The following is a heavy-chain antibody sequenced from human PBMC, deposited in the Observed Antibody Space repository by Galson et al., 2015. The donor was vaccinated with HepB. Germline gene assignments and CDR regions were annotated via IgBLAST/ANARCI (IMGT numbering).Heavy chain of an antibody. D-gene: IGHD2-15*01. Sequence: TLSLTCTVSGGSISSGGYSWSWIRQPPGKGLEWIGYIYHSGSTYYNPSLKSRVTISVDRSKNQFSLKLSSVTAADTAVYYCARAGYCSGGSCFFDYWGQGTLVTVSS. J-gene: IGHJ4*02. CDR1: GGSISSGGYS. CDR2: IYHSGST. V-gene: IGHV4-30-2*01. CDR3: ARAGYCSGGSCFFDY.